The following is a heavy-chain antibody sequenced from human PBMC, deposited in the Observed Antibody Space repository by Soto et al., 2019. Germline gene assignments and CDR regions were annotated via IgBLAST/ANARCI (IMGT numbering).Heavy chain of an antibody. CDR2: ITRDGYNK. Sequence: PGGSLRLSXAVSGFIFKNYALNWVRQAPGKGLEWVASITRDGYNKYYADSVKGRFTISRDNSKNTLSLQMTALRVEDSSVYYCTKSSGGSSSVGMDYWGPGTLVTVSS. J-gene: IGHJ4*02. CDR3: TKSSGGSSSVGMDY. V-gene: IGHV3-30*04. D-gene: IGHD6-6*01. CDR1: GFIFKNYA.